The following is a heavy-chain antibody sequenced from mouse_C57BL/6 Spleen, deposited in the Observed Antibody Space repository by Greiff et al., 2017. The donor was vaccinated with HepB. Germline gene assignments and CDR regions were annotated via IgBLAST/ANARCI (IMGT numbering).Heavy chain of an antibody. CDR1: GYTFTDYY. V-gene: IGHV1-77*01. D-gene: IGHD2-3*01. J-gene: IGHJ4*01. Sequence: VQLQQSGAELVKPGASVKISCKASGYTFTDYYINWVKQRPGQGLEWIGKIGPGSGSTYYNEKFKGKATLTADKSSSTAYMQLSSLTSEDSAVYFCARWGGIYDGYYGGFMDYWGQGTSVTVSS. CDR2: IGPGSGST. CDR3: ARWGGIYDGYYGGFMDY.